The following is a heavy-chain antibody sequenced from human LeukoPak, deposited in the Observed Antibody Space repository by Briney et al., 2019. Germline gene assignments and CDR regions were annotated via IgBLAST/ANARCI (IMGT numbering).Heavy chain of an antibody. V-gene: IGHV3-49*04. J-gene: IGHJ6*03. CDR1: GFTFGDYA. Sequence: GGSLRLSCTASGFTFGDYAMSWVRQAPGKGLEWVGFIRSKAYGGTTEYAASVKGRFTISRDDSKSIAYLQMNSLKTEDTAVYYCTREGYSSGWSYYYYMDVWGKGTTVTISS. CDR2: IRSKAYGGTT. D-gene: IGHD6-19*01. CDR3: TREGYSSGWSYYYYMDV.